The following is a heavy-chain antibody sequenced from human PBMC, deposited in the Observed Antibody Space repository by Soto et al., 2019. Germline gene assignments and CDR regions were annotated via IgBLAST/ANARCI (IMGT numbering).Heavy chain of an antibody. J-gene: IGHJ6*02. CDR1: GESLSGYY. CDR3: ARTRNLDV. CDR2: INYSGNT. V-gene: IGHV4-34*01. D-gene: IGHD1-1*01. Sequence: QVQLQQWGAGLLKPSETLSLTCAVYGESLSGYYGNWIRQSPGKGLEWIGEINYSGNTNYNPSLKSRVTISIDTSKHQFSLNMSSVPAADAAVYYCARTRNLDVWGQGTTVIVSS.